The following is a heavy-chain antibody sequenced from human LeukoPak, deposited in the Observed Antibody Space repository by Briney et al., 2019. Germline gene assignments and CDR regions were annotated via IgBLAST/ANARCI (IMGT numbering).Heavy chain of an antibody. CDR2: IYYSGST. CDR3: VRYCSGGSCYYTFDY. Sequence: NPSQTLSLTCTVSGGSINNGDYYWSWIRQPPGKGLEWIGYIYYSGSTYYNPSLKSRVTISVDTSKNQFSLKLSSVTAADTAVYYCVRYCSGGSCYYTFDYWGQGTLVTVSS. D-gene: IGHD2-15*01. J-gene: IGHJ4*02. CDR1: GGSINNGDYY. V-gene: IGHV4-30-4*01.